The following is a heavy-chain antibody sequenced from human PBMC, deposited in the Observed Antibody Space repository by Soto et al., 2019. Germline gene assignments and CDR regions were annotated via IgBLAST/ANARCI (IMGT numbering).Heavy chain of an antibody. D-gene: IGHD2-2*01. CDR2: ISPSCSLL. Sequence: EVKLVQSGGASVQSGGSLRLACAVSGLTYSDYSMNWVRQAPGKGLEWISYISPSCSLLYYADSVKGRFTISRDNAKNSVFLQMNNLRGKDTAVYYCATSHSNNWNDFWGQGTVVTGSS. J-gene: IGHJ5*01. CDR3: ATSHSNNWNDF. CDR1: GLTYSDYS. V-gene: IGHV3-48*01.